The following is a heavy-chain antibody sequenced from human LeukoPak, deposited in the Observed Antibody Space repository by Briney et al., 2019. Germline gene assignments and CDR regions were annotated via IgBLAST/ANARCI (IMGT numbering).Heavy chain of an antibody. CDR2: IYTSGST. Sequence: SQTLSLTCTVSGGSISSGSYYWSWIRQPAGKGLEWIGRIYTSGSTNYNPSLKSRVTISVDTSKNQFSLKLSSVTAADTAVYYCARMKEYYDSSGYYYVARPYWYFDLWGRGTLVTVSS. J-gene: IGHJ2*01. D-gene: IGHD3-22*01. CDR1: GGSISSGSYY. V-gene: IGHV4-61*02. CDR3: ARMKEYYDSSGYYYVARPYWYFDL.